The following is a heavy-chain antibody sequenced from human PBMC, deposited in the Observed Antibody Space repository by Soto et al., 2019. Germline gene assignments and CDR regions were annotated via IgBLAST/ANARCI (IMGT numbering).Heavy chain of an antibody. CDR3: ARAYLGRLPRRADYYYAMDV. J-gene: IGHJ6*02. D-gene: IGHD1-26*01. CDR1: GFTFRDYD. Sequence: EVKLVESGGGSVQPGESLRLSCAASGFTFRDYDMHWVRQPTGKGLEWVSGLGAADDPYYIASVKGRLSVSRDNAQNSVYLQMNNLRVEDTAVYFCARAYLGRLPRRADYYYAMDVWGRGTTVTVSS. CDR2: LGAADDP. V-gene: IGHV3-13*05.